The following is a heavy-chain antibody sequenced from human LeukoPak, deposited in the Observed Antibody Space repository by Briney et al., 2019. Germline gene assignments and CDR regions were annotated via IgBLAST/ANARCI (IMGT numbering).Heavy chain of an antibody. J-gene: IGHJ4*02. V-gene: IGHV3-30-3*01. Sequence: PGGSLRLSCAASGFTFSSYAMHWVRQAPGKGLEWVAVISYDGSNKYYADSVKGRFTISRDNSKNTLYLQMNSLRAEDTAVYYCASAQNAIDHTPGDYWGQGTLVTVSS. CDR1: GFTFSSYA. CDR2: ISYDGSNK. D-gene: IGHD1-1*01. CDR3: ASAQNAIDHTPGDY.